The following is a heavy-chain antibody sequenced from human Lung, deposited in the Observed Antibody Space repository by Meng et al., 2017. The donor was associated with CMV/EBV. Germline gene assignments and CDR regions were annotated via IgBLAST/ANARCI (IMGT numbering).Heavy chain of an antibody. Sequence: SXKGSGYSFTTHWIGWVRQMPGKGLEWTGVIYPGDSDTTYSPSFQGRVTISADKSITTAYLQLRSLKASDTAVYYCARQDSYTNYYFDLWGRGTLVTVSS. CDR1: GYSFTTHW. V-gene: IGHV5-51*01. D-gene: IGHD4-11*01. CDR2: IYPGDSDT. J-gene: IGHJ4*02. CDR3: ARQDSYTNYYFDL.